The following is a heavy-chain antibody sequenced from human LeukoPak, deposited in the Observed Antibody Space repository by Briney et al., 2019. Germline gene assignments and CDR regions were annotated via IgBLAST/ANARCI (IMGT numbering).Heavy chain of an antibody. V-gene: IGHV4-59*01. D-gene: IGHD3-22*01. J-gene: IGHJ4*02. CDR3: ARTSYYGSRAYYDY. CDR2: IYKSGST. CDR1: GCSINNYY. Sequence: SETLSLTCTVSGCSINNYYWSWIRQPPGKGLEWIGYIYKSGSTKYNPSLKSRVTVLVDTSKKKFSLELSSVTAADTAVYYCARTSYYGSRAYYDYWGQGTLVTVSS.